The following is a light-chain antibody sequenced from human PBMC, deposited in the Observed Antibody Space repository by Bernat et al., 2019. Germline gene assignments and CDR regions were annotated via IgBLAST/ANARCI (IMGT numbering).Light chain of an antibody. Sequence: DIQMTQSPSTLSASVGDRVTITCRASQSISSWLAWYQQKPGKAPKLLIYKASSLESGVPSRFSGSGSGAEFTLTIRSLQPDDFATYYCQPYNSYPLTFGQGTKVEIK. CDR2: KAS. V-gene: IGKV1-5*03. CDR1: QSISSW. CDR3: QPYNSYPLT. J-gene: IGKJ1*01.